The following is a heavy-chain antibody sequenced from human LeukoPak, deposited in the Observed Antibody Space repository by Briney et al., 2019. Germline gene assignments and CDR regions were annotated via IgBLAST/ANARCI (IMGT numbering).Heavy chain of an antibody. CDR1: GFTFSSYG. CDR2: IRFDGSNK. Sequence: GGSLRLSCAASGFTFSSYGMHWVRQAPGKGLHWVAFIRFDGSNKDYADSVKGRFTISRDNSKNTLYLQMNSLRAEDTAVYYCTKEVGILHYFDYWGQGTLVTVSS. CDR3: TKEVGILHYFDY. J-gene: IGHJ4*02. V-gene: IGHV3-30*02. D-gene: IGHD3-9*01.